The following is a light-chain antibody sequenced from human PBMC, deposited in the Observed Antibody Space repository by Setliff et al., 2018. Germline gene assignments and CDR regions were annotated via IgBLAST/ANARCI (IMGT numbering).Light chain of an antibody. CDR1: SSNIGSNT. V-gene: IGLV1-44*01. J-gene: IGLJ1*01. CDR3: AAWDDSLNGHV. Sequence: QSVLTQPPSASGTPGQRVTISCSGSSSNIGSNTVNWYQQPPGTAPKLLIYSNNQRPSGVPDRFSGSESGTSASLAISGLQSEDEADYYCAAWDDSLNGHVFGTGTKV. CDR2: SNN.